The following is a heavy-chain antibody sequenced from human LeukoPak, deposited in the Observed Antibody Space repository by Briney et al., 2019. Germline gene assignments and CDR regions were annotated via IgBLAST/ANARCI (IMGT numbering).Heavy chain of an antibody. CDR1: GFTFSSYA. V-gene: IGHV3-23*01. Sequence: GGSLRLFCAASGFTFSSYAMSWVRQAPGKGLEWVSAISGSGGSTYYADSVKGRFTISRDNSKNTLYLQMNSLRAEDTAVYYCAKDTEYSINGMDVWGQGTTVTVSS. D-gene: IGHD6-6*01. J-gene: IGHJ6*02. CDR3: AKDTEYSINGMDV. CDR2: ISGSGGST.